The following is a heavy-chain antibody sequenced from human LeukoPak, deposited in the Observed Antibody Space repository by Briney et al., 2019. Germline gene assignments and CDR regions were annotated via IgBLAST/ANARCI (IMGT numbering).Heavy chain of an antibody. CDR3: NALAVTTGGSWYYYMDV. CDR1: GFTFSNAW. D-gene: IGHD4-17*01. Sequence: GGSLRLSCAASGFTFSNAWMSWVRQAPGKGLEWVGRIKSKTDGGTTDYAAPVKGRLTISRDDSKNTLYLQMNSLKTEDTAVYYCNALAVTTGGSWYYYMDVWGKGTTVTISS. J-gene: IGHJ6*03. CDR2: IKSKTDGGTT. V-gene: IGHV3-15*01.